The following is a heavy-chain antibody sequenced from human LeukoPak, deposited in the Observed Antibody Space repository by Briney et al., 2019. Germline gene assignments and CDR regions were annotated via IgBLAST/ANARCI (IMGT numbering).Heavy chain of an antibody. J-gene: IGHJ4*02. CDR3: ARMATAFDY. Sequence: GGSLRLSCAASGFTFSNSWMHWVRQVPGEGMLWVSRISSDGSSSIYADSVKGRFTISRDNAKNTLYLQMNSLRAEDTAVYYCARMATAFDYWGQGTLVTVSS. CDR1: GFTFSNSW. CDR2: ISSDGSSS. D-gene: IGHD1-1*01. V-gene: IGHV3-74*01.